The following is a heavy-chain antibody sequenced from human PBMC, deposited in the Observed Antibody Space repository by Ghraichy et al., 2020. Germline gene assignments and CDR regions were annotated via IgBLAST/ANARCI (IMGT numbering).Heavy chain of an antibody. CDR1: GFTFSGYT. D-gene: IGHD3-22*01. Sequence: GESLNISCEASGFTFSGYTMSWVRQAPGKGLEWVSSVSRSGVNTYYADSVKGRFTISRDNSKNTVYLQMNSLRADDTAVYYCAKDGRDYDNSNYHHEYFDCWGQGSLVTVSS. CDR2: VSRSGVNT. CDR3: AKDGRDYDNSNYHHEYFDC. V-gene: IGHV3-23*01. J-gene: IGHJ4*02.